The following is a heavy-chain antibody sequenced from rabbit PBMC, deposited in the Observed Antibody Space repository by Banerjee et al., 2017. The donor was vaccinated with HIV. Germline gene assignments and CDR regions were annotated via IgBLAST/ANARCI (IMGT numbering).Heavy chain of an antibody. V-gene: IGHV1S40*01. J-gene: IGHJ6*01. D-gene: IGHD8-1*01. Sequence: QSLEESGGDLVTPGASLTLTCTASAFSFSNKYVMCWVRQAPGKGLEWIACINTISGNTVYASWAKGRFTISKTSSTTVTLQMTSLTAADTATYFCARDRDTGSVYYFDLWGPGTLVTVS. CDR2: INTISGNT. CDR1: AFSFSNKYV. CDR3: ARDRDTGSVYYFDL.